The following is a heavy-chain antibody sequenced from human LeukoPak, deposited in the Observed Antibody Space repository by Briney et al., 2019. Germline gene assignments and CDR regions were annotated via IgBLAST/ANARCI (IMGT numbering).Heavy chain of an antibody. D-gene: IGHD2-2*01. CDR3: AKGAVLDIVVVPAASTYGMDV. J-gene: IGHJ6*02. CDR1: GFTFSSYG. Sequence: GGSLRLSCAASGFTFSSYGMHWVRQAPGKGLEWVAVISYNGSNKYYADSVKGRFTISRDNSKNTLYLQMNSLRAEDTAVYYCAKGAVLDIVVVPAASTYGMDVWGQGTTVTVSS. CDR2: ISYNGSNK. V-gene: IGHV3-30*18.